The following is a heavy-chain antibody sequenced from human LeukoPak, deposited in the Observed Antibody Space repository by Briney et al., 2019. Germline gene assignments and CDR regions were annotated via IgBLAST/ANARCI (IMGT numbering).Heavy chain of an antibody. J-gene: IGHJ5*02. V-gene: IGHV4-59*01. D-gene: IGHD1-26*01. CDR1: GGSISSYY. CDR2: IYYSGST. Sequence: SETLSLTCTVSGGSISSYYWSWIRQPPGKGLEWIGYIYYSGSTNYNPSLKSRVTISVDTSKNQFSMMLSSVTAADTTVYYCAASIVGATTWFDPWGQGTLVTVSS. CDR3: AASIVGATTWFDP.